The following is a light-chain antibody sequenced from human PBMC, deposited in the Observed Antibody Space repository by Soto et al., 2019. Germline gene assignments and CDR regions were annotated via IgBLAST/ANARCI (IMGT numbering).Light chain of an antibody. CDR1: SSNIENNF. J-gene: IGLJ1*01. V-gene: IGLV1-51*01. Sequence: QSVLTQPPSVSAAPGHRVTISCSGSSSNIENNFVSWYQQLPGTAPKLLIYDNYKRPSGIPDRFSGSKSGTSATLGITGLQTGDEADYYCGSWDSSLSSYVFGTGTKVTV. CDR2: DNY. CDR3: GSWDSSLSSYV.